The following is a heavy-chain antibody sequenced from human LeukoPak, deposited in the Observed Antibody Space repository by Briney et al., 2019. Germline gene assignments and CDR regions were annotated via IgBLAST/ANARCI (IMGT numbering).Heavy chain of an antibody. V-gene: IGHV3-49*03. CDR3: ARDAHYYDDSGHPFDY. Sequence: GGSLRLSCTTSGFIFGEYALSWFRQAPGRGLEWVGIVSAKPYGGTTKYAASVKDRFIISRDDSNRIAYLQLNSLKTEDTGMYYCARDAHYYDDSGHPFDYWGQGTLVTVSS. CDR1: GFIFGEYA. CDR2: VSAKPYGGTT. J-gene: IGHJ4*02. D-gene: IGHD3-16*01.